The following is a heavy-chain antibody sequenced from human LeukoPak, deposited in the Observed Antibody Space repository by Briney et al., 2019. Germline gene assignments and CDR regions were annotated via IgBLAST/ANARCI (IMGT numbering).Heavy chain of an antibody. D-gene: IGHD5-12*01. Sequence: SETLSLTCAVYGGSFSGYYWSWIGQPPGKGLEWIGEINHSGSTNYNPSLKSRVTISVDTSKNQFSLKLSSVTAADTAVYYCARVLVQGNGYSGYDEPFDYWGQGTLVTVSS. V-gene: IGHV4-34*01. CDR2: INHSGST. J-gene: IGHJ4*02. CDR1: GGSFSGYY. CDR3: ARVLVQGNGYSGYDEPFDY.